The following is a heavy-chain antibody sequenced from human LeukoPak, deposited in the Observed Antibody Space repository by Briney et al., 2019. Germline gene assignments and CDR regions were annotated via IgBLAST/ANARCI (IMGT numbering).Heavy chain of an antibody. V-gene: IGHV3-7*01. CDR2: IKQDGSEK. D-gene: IGHD5-12*01. CDR3: ARDSYGGYPYYFDY. J-gene: IGHJ4*02. CDR1: GFTFSSYW. Sequence: GGSLRLSCAASGFTFSSYWMSWVRQAPGKGLEWVANIKQDGSEKYYVDSVKGRFTISRDNAKNSLYLQMNSLRAEDTAVYYCARDSYGGYPYYFDYWGQGTLVTVSS.